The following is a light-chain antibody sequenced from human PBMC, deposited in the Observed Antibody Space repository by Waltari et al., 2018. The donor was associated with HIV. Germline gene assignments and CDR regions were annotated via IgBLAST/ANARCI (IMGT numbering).Light chain of an antibody. J-gene: IGLJ2*01. CDR2: RDA. CDR1: KLGDKS. Sequence: SYELTQPPSVSVSPGQTASIPCSGDKLGDKSACWYQQKPGQSPVLVIYRDAKRPSGMPERFAGSNSGNTATLTISGTQAMDEADYYCQAWDSSSSTVVFGGGTKLTVL. V-gene: IGLV3-1*01. CDR3: QAWDSSSSTVV.